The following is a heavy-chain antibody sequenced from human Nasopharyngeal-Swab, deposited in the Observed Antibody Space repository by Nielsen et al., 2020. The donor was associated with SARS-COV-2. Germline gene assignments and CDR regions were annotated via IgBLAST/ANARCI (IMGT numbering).Heavy chain of an antibody. CDR3: ARASSFYSNYFGY. CDR2: INSDGSST. Sequence: GSLKISCAASGFTFSSYWMHWVRQAPGKGLVWVSRINSDGSSTSYADSVKGRFTISRDNAKNTLYLQMNSLRAEDTAVYYCARASSFYSNYFGYWGQGTLVTVSS. D-gene: IGHD4-11*01. J-gene: IGHJ4*02. V-gene: IGHV3-74*01. CDR1: GFTFSSYW.